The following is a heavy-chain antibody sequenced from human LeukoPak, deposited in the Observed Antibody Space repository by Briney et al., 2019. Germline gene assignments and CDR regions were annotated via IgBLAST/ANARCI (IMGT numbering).Heavy chain of an antibody. Sequence: SGTLSLTCAVSGGSIRNNNWWSWVRRPPGKGLEWIGETFHSGHTNYNPSLKSRVAISVDKSKNHFYLNLTSVTAADTAVYYCAKLDRRSNLFDPWGQGTLVTVS. V-gene: IGHV4-4*02. CDR1: GGSIRNNNW. J-gene: IGHJ5*02. D-gene: IGHD1-1*01. CDR3: AKLDRRSNLFDP. CDR2: TFHSGHT.